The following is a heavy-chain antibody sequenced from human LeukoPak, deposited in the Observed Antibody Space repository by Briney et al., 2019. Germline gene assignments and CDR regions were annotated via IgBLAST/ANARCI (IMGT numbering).Heavy chain of an antibody. V-gene: IGHV4-34*01. J-gene: IGHJ4*02. CDR2: INHSGST. D-gene: IGHD3-22*01. CDR1: DGSFSGYY. Sequence: SEALSLTCAVYDGSFSGYYWSWIHQPPGKGLEWIGEINHSGSTNYNPSLKSRVTISVDTSKNQFSLKLSSVTAADTAVYYCARYSGYYLSYFDYWGQGTLVTVSS. CDR3: ARYSGYYLSYFDY.